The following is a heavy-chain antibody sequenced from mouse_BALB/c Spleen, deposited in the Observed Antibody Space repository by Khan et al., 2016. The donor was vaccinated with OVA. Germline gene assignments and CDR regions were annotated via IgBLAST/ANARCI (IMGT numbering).Heavy chain of an antibody. D-gene: IGHD2-14*01. CDR1: GFTFTNYG. V-gene: IGHV9-3-1*01. CDR2: INTYTGEP. J-gene: IGHJ4*01. CDR3: ASVGYNGSVDC. Sequence: QIQLVQSGPELKKPGETVQISCKASGFTFTNYGMNWVKQAPGKGLKWMGWINTYTGEPTFADDFKGRFAFSLETSASTAYLQINSLKNEDTATYFCASVGYNGSVDCWGQGTSVTVSS.